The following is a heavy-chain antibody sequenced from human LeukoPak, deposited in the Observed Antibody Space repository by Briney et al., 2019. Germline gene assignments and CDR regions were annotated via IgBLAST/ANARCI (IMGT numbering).Heavy chain of an antibody. V-gene: IGHV3-21*01. CDR3: ARLYRDVTTFDY. D-gene: IGHD4-17*01. CDR1: GFTFSSYS. CDR2: ISSSSSYI. J-gene: IGHJ4*02. Sequence: GGSLRLSCAASGFTFSSYSMNWDRQAPGKGLEWVSSISSSSSYIYYADSVKGRFTISRDNAKNSLYLQMNSLRAEDTAVYYCARLYRDVTTFDYWGQGTLVTVSS.